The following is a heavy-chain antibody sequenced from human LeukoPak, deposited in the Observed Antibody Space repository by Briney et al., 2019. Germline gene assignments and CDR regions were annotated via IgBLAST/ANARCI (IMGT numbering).Heavy chain of an antibody. CDR1: GFTFDACA. CDR3: TKDVRAYYFYGMDV. Sequence: SLRVSCTDSGFTFDACAMHWVRQAPGKGLERVSGISASGGTIDYAASVKGRFTISRDNAKNSLYLQMNSLRVEDTALYYCTKDVRAYYFYGMDVWGQGTKVTV. J-gene: IGHJ6*02. V-gene: IGHV3-9*01. CDR2: ISASGGTI.